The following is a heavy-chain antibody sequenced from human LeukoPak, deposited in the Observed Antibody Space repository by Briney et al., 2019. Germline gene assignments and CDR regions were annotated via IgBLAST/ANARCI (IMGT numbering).Heavy chain of an antibody. CDR2: IKKDGSEK. D-gene: IGHD2-2*01. CDR1: GFTFSSYW. V-gene: IGHV3-7*01. Sequence: GGSLRLSCAASGFTFSSYWMSWVRQAPGKGLEWVANIKKDGSEKYSVDSVKGRFTISRDNAKTSLYLQMNSLRAEDTAVYYCAGPMGPAAIFGFDYWGQGTLVTVSS. J-gene: IGHJ4*02. CDR3: AGPMGPAAIFGFDY.